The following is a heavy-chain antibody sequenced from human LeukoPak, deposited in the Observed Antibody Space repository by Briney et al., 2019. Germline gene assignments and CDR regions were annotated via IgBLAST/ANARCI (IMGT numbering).Heavy chain of an antibody. CDR2: IYTSEST. CDR1: GGSISSYY. Sequence: SETLSLTCTVSGGSISSYYRSWIRQPAGKGLEWIGRIYTSESTNYNPSLKRRVTISVDKSKNQFSLKLSSVTAADTAVYYCASGDAFDIWGQGTMVTVSS. V-gene: IGHV4-4*07. J-gene: IGHJ3*02. CDR3: ASGDAFDI.